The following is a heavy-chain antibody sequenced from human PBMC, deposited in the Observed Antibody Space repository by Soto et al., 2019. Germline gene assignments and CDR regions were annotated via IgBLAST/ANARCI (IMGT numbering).Heavy chain of an antibody. V-gene: IGHV2-5*02. J-gene: IGHJ4*02. Sequence: QITLNESGPTVVRPTETLTLTCRFSGFSLTTSGVGVGWIRQSPGKATEWLALIYWDDDKRYSASLKSRLTLTKDTSKNQVVLTVSDLDPTDTATYYCAHRVLRTVFGLVTTTAIYFDFWGQGTPVYVSS. CDR3: AHRVLRTVFGLVTTTAIYFDF. D-gene: IGHD3-3*01. CDR2: IYWDDDK. CDR1: GFSLTTSGVG.